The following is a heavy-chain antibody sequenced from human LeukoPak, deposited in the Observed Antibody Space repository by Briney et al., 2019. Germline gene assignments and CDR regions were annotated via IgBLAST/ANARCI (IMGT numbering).Heavy chain of an antibody. V-gene: IGHV1-69*05. CDR1: GGTFSSYA. Sequence: SVKVSCKASGGTFSSYAISWVRQAPGQGLEWMGGIIPIFGTANYAQKFQGRVTITTDESTSTAHMELSSLRSEDTAVYYCAWGVVRGVIITFDYWGQGTLVTVSS. J-gene: IGHJ4*02. CDR3: AWGVVRGVIITFDY. CDR2: IIPIFGTA. D-gene: IGHD3-10*01.